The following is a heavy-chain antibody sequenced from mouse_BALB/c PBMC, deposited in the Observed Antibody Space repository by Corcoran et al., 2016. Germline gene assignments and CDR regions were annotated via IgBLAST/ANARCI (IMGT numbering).Heavy chain of an antibody. CDR3: AIGNELGRFAY. J-gene: IGHJ3*01. D-gene: IGHD4-1*01. CDR2: INPNNGGT. V-gene: IGHV1-18*01. Sequence: EVLLQQSGPELVKPGASVKIPCKASGYTFTDYTTDWVKQSHGKSLEWIGDINPNNGGTIYNQKCKGKATLTVDESSSTAYMEHRSLTSEDTAVYYCAIGNELGRFAYWGQWTLVTVSA. CDR1: GYTFTDYT.